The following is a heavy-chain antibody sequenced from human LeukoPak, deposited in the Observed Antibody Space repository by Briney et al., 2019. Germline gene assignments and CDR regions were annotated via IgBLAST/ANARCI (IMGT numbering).Heavy chain of an antibody. D-gene: IGHD1-26*01. J-gene: IGHJ4*02. CDR3: ARDRLRRIVGAIDY. Sequence: TPGGSLRLSCAASGFTFSSYSMNWVRQAPGKGLEWVSSISSSSSYIYYADSVEGRFTISRDNAKNSLYLQMNSLRAEDTAVYYCARDRLRRIVGAIDYWGQGTLVTVSS. CDR1: GFTFSSYS. CDR2: ISSSSSYI. V-gene: IGHV3-21*01.